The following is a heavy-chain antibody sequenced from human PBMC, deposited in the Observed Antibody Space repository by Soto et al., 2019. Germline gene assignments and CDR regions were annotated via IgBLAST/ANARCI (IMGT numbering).Heavy chain of an antibody. J-gene: IGHJ4*02. CDR3: ARFGLVTFDC. Sequence: PVGSLRLSCAASGFIFNTYSMDWVRQAPGKGVEWVASISPSGSYMYYGDSLKGRFTVSRDNAKNSLYLQMDSLRADDTAIYYCARFGLVTFDCWGQGTLVTSPQ. CDR1: GFIFNTYS. CDR2: ISPSGSYM. V-gene: IGHV3-21*01. D-gene: IGHD3-3*01.